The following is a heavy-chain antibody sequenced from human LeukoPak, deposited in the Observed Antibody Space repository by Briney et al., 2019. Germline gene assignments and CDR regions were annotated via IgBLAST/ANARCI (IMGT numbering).Heavy chain of an antibody. Sequence: PGGSLRLSCAASRFTFSDYSMNWVRQAPGKGLQWVASISSGSVYIYYADSVKGRFTISRDNAKNSLCLQMNSLRAEDTAVYYCAELGITMIGGVWGKGTTVTISS. CDR1: RFTFSDYS. J-gene: IGHJ6*04. CDR2: ISSGSVYI. CDR3: AELGITMIGGV. V-gene: IGHV3-21*01. D-gene: IGHD3-10*02.